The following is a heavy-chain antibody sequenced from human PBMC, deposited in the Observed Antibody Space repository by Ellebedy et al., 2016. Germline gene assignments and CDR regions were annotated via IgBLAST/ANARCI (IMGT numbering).Heavy chain of an antibody. CDR2: ISAYNGNT. CDR1: GYTFTSYG. Sequence: ASVKVSCKASGYTFTSYGISWVRQAPGQGLEWMGWISAYNGNTNYAQKLQGRVTMTTDTSTSTAYMELRSLRSDDTAVYYCARQDGYCSSTSCYANGVADYWGQGTLVTVSS. V-gene: IGHV1-18*01. J-gene: IGHJ4*02. CDR3: ARQDGYCSSTSCYANGVADY. D-gene: IGHD2-2*01.